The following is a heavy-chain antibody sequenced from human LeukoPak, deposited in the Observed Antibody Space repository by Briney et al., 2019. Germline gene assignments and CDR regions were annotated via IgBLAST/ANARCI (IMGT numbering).Heavy chain of an antibody. Sequence: PGRSLRLSCTASGFTFGDYDMRWFRRATGKGVEGVGFIRSKGYGGTTEYAASVKGRFTISRDSSKSIAYLQMYSLKTEDTAVYYFTRADYYDSSGYLPIFDYWGQGTLVTVSS. CDR1: GFTFGDYD. D-gene: IGHD3-22*01. V-gene: IGHV3-49*03. CDR2: IRSKGYGGTT. J-gene: IGHJ4*02. CDR3: TRADYYDSSGYLPIFDY.